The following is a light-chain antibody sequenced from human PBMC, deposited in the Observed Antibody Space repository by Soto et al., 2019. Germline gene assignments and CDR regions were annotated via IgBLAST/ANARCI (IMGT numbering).Light chain of an antibody. CDR1: QSISNW. V-gene: IGKV1-5*03. Sequence: DIQMTQSHSTLSAFVGDRVTITCRASQSISNWLAWYQQKPGKAPKLLIYKASSLEGGVPSRFSGSGSGTEFTLTISSLQPEDFATYYCLQHKSYPRTFGQVTKV. CDR3: LQHKSYPRT. CDR2: KAS. J-gene: IGKJ1*01.